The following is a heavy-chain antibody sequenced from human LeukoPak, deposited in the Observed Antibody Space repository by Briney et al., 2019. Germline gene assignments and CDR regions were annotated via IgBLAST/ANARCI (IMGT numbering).Heavy chain of an antibody. CDR1: GFTFSNYG. D-gene: IGHD6-19*01. CDR2: IRYDGDNK. Sequence: GGSLRLSCGASGFTFSNYGMLWVRQAPGKGLDWVAFIRYDGDNKLYADSVKGRFTISRDNAKNSLYLQMNSLRAEDTAVYYCAREMLAAVAAQSWGQGTLVTVSS. V-gene: IGHV3-30*02. CDR3: AREMLAAVAAQS. J-gene: IGHJ5*02.